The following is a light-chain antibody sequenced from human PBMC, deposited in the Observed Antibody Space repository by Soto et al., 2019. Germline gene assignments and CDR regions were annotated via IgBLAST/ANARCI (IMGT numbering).Light chain of an antibody. CDR3: QQYNSYPLT. J-gene: IGKJ4*01. CDR2: KAS. Sequence: DIQMTQSPSTLSASVGDRVTITCRATQSVSSWLAWYQQKPGKAPKLLIYKASSLQTGVPARFSGSGSGTEFTLNIDSLQPDDFATYYCQQYNSYPLTFGGGTKVDI. V-gene: IGKV1-5*03. CDR1: QSVSSW.